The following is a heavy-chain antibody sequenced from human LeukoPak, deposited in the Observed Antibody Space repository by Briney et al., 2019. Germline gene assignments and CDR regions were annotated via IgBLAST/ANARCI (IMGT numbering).Heavy chain of an antibody. CDR3: ARQFRDSSGYYSYYFDY. CDR2: IDPSDSYT. D-gene: IGHD3-22*01. Sequence: GESLRISCKGSGYSFTSYWISWVRQMPGKGLEWMVRIDPSDSYTNYSPSFQGQVTISADKSISTAYLQWSSLKASDTAMYYCARQFRDSSGYYSYYFDYWGQGTLVTVSS. J-gene: IGHJ4*02. CDR1: GYSFTSYW. V-gene: IGHV5-10-1*04.